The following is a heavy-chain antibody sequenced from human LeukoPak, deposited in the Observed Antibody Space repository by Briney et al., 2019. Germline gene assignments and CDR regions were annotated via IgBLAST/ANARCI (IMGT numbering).Heavy chain of an antibody. CDR3: AKGPAAPDY. CDR2: IYSGGST. J-gene: IGHJ4*02. D-gene: IGHD2-2*01. CDR1: GFTFSTYA. V-gene: IGHV3-23*03. Sequence: GGSLRLSCATSGFTFSTYAMNWVRQAPGKGLEWVSVIYSGGSTYYADSVKGRFTISRDNSKNTLYLQMNSLRAEDTAVYYCAKGPAAPDYWGQGTLVTVSS.